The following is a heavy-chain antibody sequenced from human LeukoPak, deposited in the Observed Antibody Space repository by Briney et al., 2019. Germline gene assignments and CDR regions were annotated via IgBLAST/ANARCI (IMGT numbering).Heavy chain of an antibody. CDR1: GFTSIAYA. CDR2: ISGGGVTT. J-gene: IGHJ6*02. V-gene: IGHV3-23*01. CDR3: ARNQQLGGHSYYYYGMDV. D-gene: IGHD3-16*01. Sequence: PGGSLRLSCVGSGFTSIAYALTWARQAPGKGLEWVSGISGGGVTTYYADSVKGRFTISRDNSKNTLYPQMNSLRADDTAIYYCARNQQLGGHSYYYYGMDVWGQGTTVTASS.